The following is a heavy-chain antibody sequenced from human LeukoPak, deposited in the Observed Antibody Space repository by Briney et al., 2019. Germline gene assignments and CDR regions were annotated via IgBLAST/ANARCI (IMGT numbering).Heavy chain of an antibody. CDR2: IRSKAYGGTT. J-gene: IGHJ6*02. CDR1: GFTFGDYA. CDR3: TRHYDFCSGYDRGYYYYGMDV. D-gene: IGHD3-3*01. V-gene: IGHV3-49*03. Sequence: GGSLRLSCTASGFTFGDYAMSWFRQAPGKGLEWVGFIRSKAYGGTTEYAASVKVRFTISRNDSKTTAYLQMNTLKTEDTAVYDCTRHYDFCSGYDRGYYYYGMDVWGQGTTVTVSS.